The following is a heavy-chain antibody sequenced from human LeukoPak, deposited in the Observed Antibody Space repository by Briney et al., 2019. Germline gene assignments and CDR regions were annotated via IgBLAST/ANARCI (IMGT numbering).Heavy chain of an antibody. CDR2: TYYSGST. Sequence: SETRSLTCTVSGGSISSYYGSWIRQPPGKGLEWIGYTYYSGSTNYNPSLKSRVTISVDTSKNQFSLKLSSVTAAATAVYYCARVGPRVGAIDYWGQGTLVTVSS. D-gene: IGHD1-26*01. CDR3: ARVGPRVGAIDY. J-gene: IGHJ4*02. CDR1: GGSISSYY. V-gene: IGHV4-59*01.